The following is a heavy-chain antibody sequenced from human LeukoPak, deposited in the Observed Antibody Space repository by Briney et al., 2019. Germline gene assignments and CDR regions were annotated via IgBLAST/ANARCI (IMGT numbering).Heavy chain of an antibody. J-gene: IGHJ4*02. V-gene: IGHV1-69*13. CDR3: ARDSRDYGSGSSQYYFDY. D-gene: IGHD3-10*01. CDR1: GGTFSSYA. CDR2: IIPIFGTA. Sequence: SVKVSCKASGGTFSSYAISWVRQAPGQGLEWMGGIIPIFGTANYAQKIQGRVTITADESTSTAYMELSSLRSEDTAVYYCARDSRDYGSGSSQYYFDYWGQGTLVTVSS.